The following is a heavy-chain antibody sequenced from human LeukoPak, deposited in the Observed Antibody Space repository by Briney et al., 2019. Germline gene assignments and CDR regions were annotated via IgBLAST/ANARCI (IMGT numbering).Heavy chain of an antibody. Sequence: GGSLRLSCAASGFTFSSYAMSGVRQAPGKGLEWVSGISGSGVTTYSADSVKGRFTISRDSSKNTLYLQMNSLRAEDTAVYYCAKHSSGWYVSDYWGQGTLVTVSS. V-gene: IGHV3-23*01. CDR2: ISGSGVTT. D-gene: IGHD6-19*01. J-gene: IGHJ4*02. CDR1: GFTFSSYA. CDR3: AKHSSGWYVSDY.